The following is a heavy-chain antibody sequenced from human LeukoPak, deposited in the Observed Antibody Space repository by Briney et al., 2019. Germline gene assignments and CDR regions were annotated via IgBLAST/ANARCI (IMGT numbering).Heavy chain of an antibody. D-gene: IGHD2-21*01. J-gene: IGHJ4*02. CDR2: IYYSGST. CDR1: GGSISSGGYY. Sequence: SETLSLTCTVSGGSISSGGYYWSWIRQHPGKGLEWIGYIYYSGSTYYNPSLKSRVTISVDTSKNQFSLKLSSVTAADTAVYYCARVNVVSVRDLDYWGQGTLVTVSS. CDR3: ARVNVVSVRDLDY. V-gene: IGHV4-31*03.